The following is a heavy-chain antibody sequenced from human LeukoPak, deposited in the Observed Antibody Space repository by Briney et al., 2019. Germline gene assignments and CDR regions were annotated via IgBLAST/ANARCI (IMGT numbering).Heavy chain of an antibody. CDR1: GGSISSGGYY. CDR2: IYYSGST. V-gene: IGHV4-31*03. J-gene: IGHJ4*02. D-gene: IGHD5-24*01. Sequence: PSQTLSLTCTVSGGSISSGGYYWSWIRQHPGKGLEWIGYIYYSGSTYYNPSLKSRVTISVDTSKNQFSLKLSSVTAADTAVYYCARSVERATIQTFDYWGQGTLVTVSS. CDR3: ARSVERATIQTFDY.